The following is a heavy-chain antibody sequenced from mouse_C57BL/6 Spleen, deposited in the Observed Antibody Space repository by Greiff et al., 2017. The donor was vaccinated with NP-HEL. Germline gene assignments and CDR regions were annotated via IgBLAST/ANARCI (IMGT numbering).Heavy chain of an antibody. CDR1: GYAFSSSW. CDR3: ARTHDYDEGYYFDY. J-gene: IGHJ2*01. D-gene: IGHD2-4*01. CDR2: IYPGDGDT. V-gene: IGHV1-82*01. Sequence: QVQLKESGPELVKPGASVKISCKASGYAFSSSWMNWVKQRPGKGLEWIGRIYPGDGDTNYNGKFKGKATLTADKSSSTAYMQLSSLTSEDAAVYFCARTHDYDEGYYFDYWGQGTTLTVSS.